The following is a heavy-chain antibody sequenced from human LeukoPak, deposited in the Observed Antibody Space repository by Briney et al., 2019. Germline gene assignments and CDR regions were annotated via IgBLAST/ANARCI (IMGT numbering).Heavy chain of an antibody. V-gene: IGHV3-9*01. J-gene: IGHJ4*02. CDR2: ITWNSDDM. Sequence: GRSLRLSCAASGFTFGGYGMYWVRQAPGKGLEWVSGITWNSDDMAYADSVKGRFTISRDNAKNCLYLQMNSLRVEDTALYYCTKVTDWRTGFDYWGQGTLVTVSS. D-gene: IGHD3-9*01. CDR1: GFTFGGYG. CDR3: TKVTDWRTGFDY.